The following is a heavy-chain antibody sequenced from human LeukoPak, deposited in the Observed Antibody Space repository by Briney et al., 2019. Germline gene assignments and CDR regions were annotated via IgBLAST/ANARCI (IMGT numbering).Heavy chain of an antibody. CDR2: IYTSGST. CDR3: AREPGYTWYQLDQDWFDP. J-gene: IGHJ5*02. CDR1: GGSISSYY. D-gene: IGHD2-2*01. Sequence: PSETLSLTCTVSGGSISSYYRSWIRQPAGKGLEWIGRIYTSGSTNYNPSLKSRVTISVDKSKNQFSLKLSSVTAADTAVYYCAREPGYTWYQLDQDWFDPWGQGTLVTVSS. V-gene: IGHV4-4*07.